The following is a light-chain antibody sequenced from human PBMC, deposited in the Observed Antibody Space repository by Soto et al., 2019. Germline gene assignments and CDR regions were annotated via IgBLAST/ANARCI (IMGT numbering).Light chain of an antibody. CDR1: QSVSSSY. J-gene: IGKJ3*01. CDR2: GAS. CDR3: QQYGSSPFT. Sequence: EIVFTHSPVTLSSSPGERASLSFRASQSVSSSYLAWYQQKPGQAPRLLFYGASSRATGIPDRFSGSGSGTDFTLTISRLEPEDFAVYYCQQYGSSPFTFGPGTQVDI. V-gene: IGKV3-20*01.